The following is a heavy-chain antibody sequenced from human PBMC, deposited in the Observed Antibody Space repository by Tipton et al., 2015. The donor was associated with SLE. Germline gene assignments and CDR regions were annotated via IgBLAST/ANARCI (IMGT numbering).Heavy chain of an antibody. CDR2: IYYSGST. Sequence: TLSLTCTVSGGSISSSSYYWSWIRQPPGKGLEWIGYIYYSGSTNYNPSLKSRVTISVDTSKNQFSLKLSSVTAADTAVYYCARDGSDWGQGTLVTVSS. J-gene: IGHJ4*02. CDR3: ARDGSD. V-gene: IGHV4-61*01. D-gene: IGHD6-25*01. CDR1: GGSISSSSYY.